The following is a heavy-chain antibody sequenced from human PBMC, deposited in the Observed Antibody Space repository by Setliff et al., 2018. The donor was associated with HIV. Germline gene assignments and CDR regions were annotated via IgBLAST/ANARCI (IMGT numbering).Heavy chain of an antibody. CDR3: ARPQHIYDDCSDDY. J-gene: IGHJ4*02. CDR2: IYNSATT. Sequence: PSETLSLTCSVSGDSISPGSNYWTWIRQPPGKGLQWIGFIYNSATTNYNPSLKSRVTMSLDTSKNQVSLKLTSVTAAETAVYYCARPQHIYDDCSDDYWGQGTLVTVSA. CDR1: GDSISPGSNY. V-gene: IGHV4-61*01. D-gene: IGHD3-22*01.